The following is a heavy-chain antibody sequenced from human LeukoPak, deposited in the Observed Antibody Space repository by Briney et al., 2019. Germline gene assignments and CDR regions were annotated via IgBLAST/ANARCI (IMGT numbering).Heavy chain of an antibody. CDR3: ARVLYQRNRNDYGDYGVRDYYYYYMDV. J-gene: IGHJ6*03. CDR2: INTNTGNP. D-gene: IGHD4-17*01. V-gene: IGHV7-4-1*02. Sequence: ASVKVSCKASGYTFTSYAMNWVRQAPGQGLEWMGWINTNTGNPTYAQGFTGRFVFSLDTSVSTAYLQISSLKAEDTAVYYCARVLYQRNRNDYGDYGVRDYYYYYMDVWGKGTTVTVSS. CDR1: GYTFTSYA.